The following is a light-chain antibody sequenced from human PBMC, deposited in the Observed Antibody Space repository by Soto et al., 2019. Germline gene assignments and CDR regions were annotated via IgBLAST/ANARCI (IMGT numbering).Light chain of an antibody. V-gene: IGKV3-20*01. Sequence: EIVVTQSPGTLSLSPGERATLSCRASQSLTNSFIAWYQQKPGQAPRLLIYGTSSRATGIPDRFSGSGSGTDFTLTISRLEPEDFAVFFCQQYGTSEIIFGQGTRLEI. J-gene: IGKJ5*01. CDR3: QQYGTSEII. CDR1: QSLTNSF. CDR2: GTS.